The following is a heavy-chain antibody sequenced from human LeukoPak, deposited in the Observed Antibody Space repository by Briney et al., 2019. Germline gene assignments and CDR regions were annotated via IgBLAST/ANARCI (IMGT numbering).Heavy chain of an antibody. CDR1: GGTFSSYA. D-gene: IGHD3-22*01. CDR2: IIPIFGTA. V-gene: IGHV1-69*13. J-gene: IGHJ4*02. CDR3: ARALQYYYDSSGYLWDFDY. Sequence: SVKVSCKASGGTFSSYAISWVRQAPGQGLEWMGGIIPIFGTANYAQKFQGRVTITADESTSTAYMELSSLRSEGTAVYYCARALQYYYDSSGYLWDFDYWGQGTLVTVSS.